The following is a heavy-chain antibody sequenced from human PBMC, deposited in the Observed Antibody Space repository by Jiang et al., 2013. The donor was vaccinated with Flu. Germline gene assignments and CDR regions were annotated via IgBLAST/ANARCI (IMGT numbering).Heavy chain of an antibody. J-gene: IGHJ4*02. CDR1: GYSITSGYY. D-gene: IGHD5-12*01. V-gene: IGHV4-38-2*01. CDR3: ARVHSGYPGIY. Sequence: GPGLVKPSETLSLTCAVSGYSITSGYYWGWIRQPPGKGLEWVGSIYYSGSTYYNPSLKSRVTLSLDTSKNRFSLKLSSVTAADTAVYYCARVHSGYPGIYWGQGTLVTVSS. CDR2: IYYSGST.